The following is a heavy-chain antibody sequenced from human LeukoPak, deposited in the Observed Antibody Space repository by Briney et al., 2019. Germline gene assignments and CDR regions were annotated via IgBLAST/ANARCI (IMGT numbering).Heavy chain of an antibody. CDR3: AREAAGSFMDV. J-gene: IGHJ6*02. CDR2: IFTNTGNP. D-gene: IGHD6-13*01. V-gene: IGHV7-4-1*02. CDR1: GYTLTELS. Sequence: ASVKVSCKVSGYTLTELSMHWARQAPGQGLEWMGWIFTNTGNPTYAQGFTGRFVFSLDTSVSTAYLQISSLKAEDTAVYYCAREAAGSFMDVWGQGTTVTVSS.